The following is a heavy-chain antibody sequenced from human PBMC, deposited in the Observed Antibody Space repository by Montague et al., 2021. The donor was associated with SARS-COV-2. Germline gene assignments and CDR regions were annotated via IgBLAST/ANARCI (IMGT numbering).Heavy chain of an antibody. Sequence: SETLSLTCTVSGDSISSSIYYWGWIRQPPGKGLEWIGSIYYSGSTYYNPSLKSRVTISVDTSKNQFSLKLSSVTAADTAVYYCARLLLYCSSTSCYEARFDPGGQGTLVTVSS. CDR1: GDSISSSIYY. J-gene: IGHJ5*02. CDR3: ARLLLYCSSTSCYEARFDP. V-gene: IGHV4-39*01. D-gene: IGHD2-2*01. CDR2: IYYSGST.